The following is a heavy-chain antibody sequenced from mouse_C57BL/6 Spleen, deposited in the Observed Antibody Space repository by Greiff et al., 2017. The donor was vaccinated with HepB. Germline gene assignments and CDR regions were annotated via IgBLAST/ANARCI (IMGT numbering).Heavy chain of an antibody. CDR1: GYTFTSYW. Sequence: QVQLQQPGAELVKPGASVKLSCKASGYTFTSYWMQWVKQRPGQGLEWIGEIDPSDSYTNYNQKFKGKATLTVDTSSSTAYMQLSSLTSEDSAVYYCARRDYGDDDGDWYFDVWGTGTTVTVSS. CDR2: IDPSDSYT. CDR3: ARRDYGDDDGDWYFDV. J-gene: IGHJ1*03. D-gene: IGHD2-2*01. V-gene: IGHV1-50*01.